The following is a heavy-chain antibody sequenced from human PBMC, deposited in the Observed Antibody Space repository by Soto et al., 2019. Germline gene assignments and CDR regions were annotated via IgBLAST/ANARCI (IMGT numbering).Heavy chain of an antibody. CDR3: ARRQFHHVDY. V-gene: IGHV3-23*01. Sequence: EVQLLESGGGFVQPGGSLRLSCAASGFTFSSYAMSWVRQAPGKGLEWVSVINDRGETFYAGSVQGRFTISRDNSKNTVFLQMNSLRVEDTATYYCARRQFHHVDYWAQGALVTVST. CDR2: INDRGET. CDR1: GFTFSSYA. J-gene: IGHJ4*02.